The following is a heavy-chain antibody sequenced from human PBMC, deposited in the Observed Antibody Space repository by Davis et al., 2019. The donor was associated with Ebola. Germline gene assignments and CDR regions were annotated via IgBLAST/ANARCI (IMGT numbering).Heavy chain of an antibody. CDR2: IYYGGTT. Sequence: PSETLSLTCAVSGVSITSGDYYWTWIRQPPGKGLEWIGYIYYGGTTFYNPSLKSRVSIPVDTSRNQFSLNLNSVTAADTAVYYCARVMYEYHTSSYSTADAFDIWGQGTRVIVSS. J-gene: IGHJ3*02. V-gene: IGHV4-30-4*01. CDR1: GVSITSGDYY. CDR3: ARVMYEYHTSSYSTADAFDI. D-gene: IGHD3-22*01.